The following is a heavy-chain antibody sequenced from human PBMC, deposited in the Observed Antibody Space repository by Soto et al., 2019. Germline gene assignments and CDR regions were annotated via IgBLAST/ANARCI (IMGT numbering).Heavy chain of an antibody. CDR3: ARFDGSGRYFDY. J-gene: IGHJ4*02. Sequence: LSLTCTVSGGSISSYYWSWIRQPPGKGLEWIGYIYYSGSTNYNPSLKSRVTISVDTSKNQFSLKLSSVTAADTAVYYCARFDGSGRYFDYWGQGTLVTVSS. V-gene: IGHV4-59*01. D-gene: IGHD2-15*01. CDR2: IYYSGST. CDR1: GGSISSYY.